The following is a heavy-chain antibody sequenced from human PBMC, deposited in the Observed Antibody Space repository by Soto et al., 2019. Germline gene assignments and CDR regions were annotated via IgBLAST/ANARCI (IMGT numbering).Heavy chain of an antibody. CDR3: VPTRSTSPGWFDP. V-gene: IGHV1-3*01. Sequence: ASVKVSCKASGYTFTSYAMHWVRQAPGQRLEWMGWINAGNGNTKYSQKFQGRVTITRDTSASTAYMELSSLRSEDTAVYYCVPTRSTSPGWFDPWGQGTLVTVSS. J-gene: IGHJ5*02. CDR2: INAGNGNT. CDR1: GYTFTSYA. D-gene: IGHD2-2*01.